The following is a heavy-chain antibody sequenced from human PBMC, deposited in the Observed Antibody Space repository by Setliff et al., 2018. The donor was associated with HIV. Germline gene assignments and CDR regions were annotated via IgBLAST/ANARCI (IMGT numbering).Heavy chain of an antibody. Sequence: GASVKVSCKASGDTFTTYALHWVRQAPGQRLEWMGWINAGNGDTKSSQKFQGRVTITRDTSASTAYMELSSLRSDDTAVYYCARGGIAARPYYFDYWGRGTLVTVSS. CDR3: ARGGIAARPYYFDY. CDR2: INAGNGDT. D-gene: IGHD6-6*01. V-gene: IGHV1-3*01. J-gene: IGHJ4*02. CDR1: GDTFTTYA.